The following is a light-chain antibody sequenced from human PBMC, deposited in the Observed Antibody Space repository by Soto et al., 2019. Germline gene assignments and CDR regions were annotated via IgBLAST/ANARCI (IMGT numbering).Light chain of an antibody. CDR1: QDIRNF. V-gene: IGKV1-33*01. CDR2: DAS. Sequence: DIQLTQSPSSLSAFVGGRVTISCESSQDIRNFLNWYQHKAGKAPRLLIYDASHLQTGVPSRFSGSGSGTDFTFTISILQPEDIASYYCQQYSDYIPLTFGGGTKVDTK. J-gene: IGKJ4*01. CDR3: QQYSDYIPLT.